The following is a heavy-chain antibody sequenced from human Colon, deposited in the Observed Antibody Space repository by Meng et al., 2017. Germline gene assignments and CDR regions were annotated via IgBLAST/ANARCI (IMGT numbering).Heavy chain of an antibody. Sequence: GSLRLSCSVSGGSISSSPYYWGWIRQPPGKGLEWIGGVNYSGNTYYTPSLESRVAISVDTSKNQFSLKLSSVTAADTAVYFCAGEFRRQRWEEQPWSDPWGQGTLVTVSS. CDR2: VNYSGNT. V-gene: IGHV4-39*07. J-gene: IGHJ5*02. D-gene: IGHD1/OR15-1a*01. CDR1: GGSISSSPYY. CDR3: AGEFRRQRWEEQPWSDP.